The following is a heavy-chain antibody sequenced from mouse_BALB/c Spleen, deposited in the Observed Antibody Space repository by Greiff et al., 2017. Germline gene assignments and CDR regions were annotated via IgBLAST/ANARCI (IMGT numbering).Heavy chain of an antibody. CDR2: ISYDGSN. CDR1: GYSITSGYY. D-gene: IGHD2-4*01. V-gene: IGHV3-6*02. J-gene: IGHJ4*01. CDR3: ARDPPIYYDYEGAMDY. Sequence: EVQRVESGPGLVKPSQSLSLTCSVTGYSITSGYYWNWIRQFPGNKLEWMGYISYDGSNNYNPSLKNRISITRDTSKNQFFLKLNSVTTEDTATYYCARDPPIYYDYEGAMDYWGQGTSVTVSS.